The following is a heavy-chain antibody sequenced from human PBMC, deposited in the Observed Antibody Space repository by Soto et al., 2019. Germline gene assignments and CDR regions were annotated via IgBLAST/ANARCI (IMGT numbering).Heavy chain of an antibody. CDR1: GFTFSSYA. J-gene: IGHJ5*02. D-gene: IGHD3-22*01. CDR2: ISGSGGST. CDR3: AKGPEITMIVVVRRSWLDP. V-gene: IGHV3-23*01. Sequence: GGSLRLSCAASGFTFSSYAMSWVRQAPGKGLEWVSAISGSGGSTYYADSVKGRFTISRDNSKNTLHLQMNSLRAEDTAVYYCAKGPEITMIVVVRRSWLDPWGEGTMVTVYS.